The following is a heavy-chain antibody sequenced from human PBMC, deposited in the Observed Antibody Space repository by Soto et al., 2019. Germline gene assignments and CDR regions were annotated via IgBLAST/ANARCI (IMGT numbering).Heavy chain of an antibody. CDR2: ISWNSGSI. CDR1: GFTFDDYA. J-gene: IGHJ3*02. Sequence: EVQLVESGGGLVQPGRSLRLSCAASGFTFDDYAMHWVRQAPGKGLEWVSGISWNSGSIGYADSVKGRFTISRDNAKNSLYLQMNSLRAEDTALYYCAKTVSELLGLNVFDIWGQGTMVTVSS. D-gene: IGHD1-26*01. CDR3: AKTVSELLGLNVFDI. V-gene: IGHV3-9*01.